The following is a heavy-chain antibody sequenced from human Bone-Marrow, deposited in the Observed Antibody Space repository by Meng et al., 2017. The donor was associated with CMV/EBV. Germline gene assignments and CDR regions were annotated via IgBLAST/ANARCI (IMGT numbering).Heavy chain of an antibody. CDR3: ARSGPTNYDPGIAVAGARDPYYYYGMDV. CDR1: GGSISSYY. J-gene: IGHJ6*02. Sequence: SETLSLTCTVSGGSISSYYWSWIRQPPGKGLEWIGYIYYSGSTNYNPSLKSRVTISVDTSKNQFSLKLSSVTAADTAVYYCARSGPTNYDPGIAVAGARDPYYYYGMDVWGQGTTVTV. CDR2: IYYSGST. V-gene: IGHV4-59*01. D-gene: IGHD6-19*01.